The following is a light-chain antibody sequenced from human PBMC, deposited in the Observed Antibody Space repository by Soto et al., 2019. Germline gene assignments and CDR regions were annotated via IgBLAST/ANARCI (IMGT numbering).Light chain of an antibody. CDR3: QQSYSTPAIT. CDR2: DVS. Sequence: DIQMTQSPSTLSASVGERVTITCRASQSVSNWLAWYQQKPGKAPKLLIYDVSSLQSGVPSRFSGSGSGTDFTLTISSLQPEDFATYYCQQSYSTPAITFGRGTRREI. J-gene: IGKJ5*01. CDR1: QSVSNW. V-gene: IGKV1-39*01.